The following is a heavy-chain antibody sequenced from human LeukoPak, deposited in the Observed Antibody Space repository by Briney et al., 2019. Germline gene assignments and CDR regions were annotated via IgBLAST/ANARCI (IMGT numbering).Heavy chain of an antibody. D-gene: IGHD3-22*01. Sequence: PGGSLRLSCAVSGFTFDDYAMHWVRQVPGKGLEWVSGINWNSDSIGYADSVKGRFTISRDNSKNTLYLQMNSLRAEDTAVYYCAKELDTSGYYFSAFDFWGQGTMVTVSS. CDR2: INWNSDSI. CDR1: GFTFDDYA. CDR3: AKELDTSGYYFSAFDF. J-gene: IGHJ3*01. V-gene: IGHV3-9*01.